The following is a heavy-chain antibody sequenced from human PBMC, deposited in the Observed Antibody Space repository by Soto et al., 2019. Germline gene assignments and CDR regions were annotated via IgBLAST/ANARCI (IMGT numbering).Heavy chain of an antibody. V-gene: IGHV4-31*01. J-gene: IGHJ5*02. CDR2: IFYAGDT. D-gene: IGHD4-17*01. CDR3: AREGDYRTWFEP. CDR1: GESIATGAFY. Sequence: VQLEESGPGLLKPSQTLSLTCTVSGESIATGAFYWSRIRLQSGKGPEWIGSIFYAGDTYYNPSLKSLVEISLDGSQHQFALNLRSVTAADTAVYYCAREGDYRTWFEPWGPETLVTVSS.